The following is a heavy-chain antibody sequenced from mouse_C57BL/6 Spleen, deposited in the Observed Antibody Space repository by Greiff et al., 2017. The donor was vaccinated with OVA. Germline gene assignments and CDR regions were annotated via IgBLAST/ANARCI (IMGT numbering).Heavy chain of an antibody. J-gene: IGHJ2*01. CDR1: GYTFTSYW. V-gene: IGHV1-69*01. Sequence: QVQLQQPGAELVMPGASVKLSCKASGYTFTSYWMHWVKQRPGQGLEWIGEIDPSDSYTNYNQKFKGKSTLTVDKSSSTAYMQLSSLTSEDSAVYYCARRGITTVVPYYWGQGTTLTVSS. D-gene: IGHD1-1*01. CDR2: IDPSDSYT. CDR3: ARRGITTVVPYY.